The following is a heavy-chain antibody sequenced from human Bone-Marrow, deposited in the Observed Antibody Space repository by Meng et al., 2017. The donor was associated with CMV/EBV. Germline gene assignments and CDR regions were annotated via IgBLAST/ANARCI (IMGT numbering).Heavy chain of an antibody. CDR3: ARESRGFFDY. Sequence: GESLKISCAASGFTFSSYSMNWVRQAPGKGLEWVSSISSSSSYIYYADSVKGRFTISRDNAKNSLYLQMNSLRAEDTAVYYCARESRGFFDYWGQGTLATVSS. CDR1: GFTFSSYS. CDR2: ISSSSSYI. D-gene: IGHD3-10*01. V-gene: IGHV3-21*01. J-gene: IGHJ4*02.